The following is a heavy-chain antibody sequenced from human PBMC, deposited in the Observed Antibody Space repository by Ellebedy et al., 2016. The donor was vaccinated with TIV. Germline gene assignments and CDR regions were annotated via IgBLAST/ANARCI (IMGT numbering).Heavy chain of an antibody. Sequence: GESLKISCAASGFTFSSYAMSWVRQAPGKGLEWVSVISGSGGSTYYADSVKGRFTISRDNSKNTLYLQMNSLRAEDTAVYYCAILPQWLAPARSPYYYYGMDVWGQGTTVTVSS. J-gene: IGHJ6*02. V-gene: IGHV3-23*01. CDR2: ISGSGGST. D-gene: IGHD6-19*01. CDR3: AILPQWLAPARSPYYYYGMDV. CDR1: GFTFSSYA.